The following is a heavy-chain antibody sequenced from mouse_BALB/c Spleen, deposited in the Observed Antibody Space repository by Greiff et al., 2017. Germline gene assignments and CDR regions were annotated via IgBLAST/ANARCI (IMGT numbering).Heavy chain of an antibody. D-gene: IGHD1-1*01. Sequence: EVQLQQSGAELVRPGALVKLSCKASGFNIKDYYMHWVKQRPEQGLEWIGWIDPENGNTIYDPKFQGKASITADTSSNTAYLQLSSLTSEDTAVYYCASTVVAQNYAMDYWGQGTSVTVSS. CDR2: IDPENGNT. V-gene: IGHV14-1*02. J-gene: IGHJ4*01. CDR1: GFNIKDYY. CDR3: ASTVVAQNYAMDY.